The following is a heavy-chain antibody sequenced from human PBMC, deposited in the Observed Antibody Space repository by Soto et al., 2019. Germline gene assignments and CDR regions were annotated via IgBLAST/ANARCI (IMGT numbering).Heavy chain of an antibody. Sequence: AMRVSWIRQPPGKALEWLAMMHWNDDKFYSTSLKTSLTMSKDTSKNQVFLTMTNMDPVDTATYYCARSLFFRAEDGIRDSVPVSAFLLNRSSDL. CDR2: MHWNDDK. D-gene: IGHD3-3*01. V-gene: IGHV2-70*04. CDR1: AMR. CDR3: ARSLFFRAEDGIRDSVPVSAFLLNRSSDL. J-gene: IGHJ2*01.